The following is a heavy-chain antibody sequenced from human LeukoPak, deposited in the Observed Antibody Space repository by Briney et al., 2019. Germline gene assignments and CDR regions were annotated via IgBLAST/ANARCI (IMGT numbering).Heavy chain of an antibody. D-gene: IGHD6-6*01. CDR2: IYYSGST. J-gene: IGHJ5*02. Sequence: PSETLSLTCTVSGGSISSSSYYWGWIRQPPGKGLEWIGSIYYSGSTYYNPSLKSRVTISVDTSKNQFSLKLSSVTAADTAVYYCARVVAARPAWFDPWGQGTLATVSS. CDR1: GGSISSSSYY. CDR3: ARVVAARPAWFDP. V-gene: IGHV4-39*01.